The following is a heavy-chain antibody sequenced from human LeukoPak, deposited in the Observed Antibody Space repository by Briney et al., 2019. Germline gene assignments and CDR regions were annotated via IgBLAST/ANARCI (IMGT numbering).Heavy chain of an antibody. D-gene: IGHD1-20*01. V-gene: IGHV1-69*04. CDR1: GGTFSSYA. J-gene: IGHJ4*02. Sequence: ASVKVSCKASGGTFSSYAISWVRQAPGQGLEWMGRITPILGIANYAQKFQGRVTITADKSTSTAYMELSSLRSEDTAVYYCARGNWNDQPVDYWGQGTLVTVSS. CDR2: ITPILGIA. CDR3: ARGNWNDQPVDY.